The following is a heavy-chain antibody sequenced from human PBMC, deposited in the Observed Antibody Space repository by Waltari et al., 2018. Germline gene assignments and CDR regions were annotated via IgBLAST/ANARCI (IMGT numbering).Heavy chain of an antibody. CDR3: ARASPMVQGVNWFDP. CDR1: GYSISSGYY. J-gene: IGHJ5*02. D-gene: IGHD3-10*01. CDR2: IYHSVST. V-gene: IGHV4-38-2*01. Sequence: QVQLQESGPGLVKPSETLSLTCAVSGYSISSGYYWGWIRQPPGKGLEWIGSIYHSVSTTYNPSLKSRVTIAVDPSKNQFALKLSSVTAADTAVYYCARASPMVQGVNWFDPWGQGTLVTVSS.